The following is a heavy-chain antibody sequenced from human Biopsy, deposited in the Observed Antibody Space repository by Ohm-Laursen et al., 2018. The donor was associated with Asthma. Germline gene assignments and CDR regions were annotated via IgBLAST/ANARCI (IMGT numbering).Heavy chain of an antibody. D-gene: IGHD1-26*01. J-gene: IGHJ4*02. V-gene: IGHV3-30*18. CDR1: GFTFSNYG. Sequence: SLRLSCAASGFTFSNYGMHWVRQAPGKGLDWVAVISFDGSNKNYTDSVKGRFTISGDNSRNTLHLQMNSLRAEDTAVYYCAKDVFPGWELRRGPDYWGQGTLVTVSS. CDR3: AKDVFPGWELRRGPDY. CDR2: ISFDGSNK.